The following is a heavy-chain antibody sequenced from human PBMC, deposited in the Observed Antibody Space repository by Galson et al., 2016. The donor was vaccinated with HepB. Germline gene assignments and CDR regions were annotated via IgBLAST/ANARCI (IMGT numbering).Heavy chain of an antibody. CDR3: AHVGYDSGGSHYILDY. Sequence: SLRLSCAASGLSFRPAWMSWVRQAPGKGLEWVGLIKSEGGGGTAHYAAPVAGRFIISRDDSKDTLYLQMNSLKTEDTGVYYCAHVGYDSGGSHYILDYWGHGTRVTVSS. CDR1: GLSFRPAW. CDR2: IKSEGGGGTA. V-gene: IGHV3-15*01. J-gene: IGHJ4*01. D-gene: IGHD3-22*01.